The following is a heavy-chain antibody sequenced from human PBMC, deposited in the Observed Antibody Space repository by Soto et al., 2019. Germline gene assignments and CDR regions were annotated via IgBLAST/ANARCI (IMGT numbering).Heavy chain of an antibody. Sequence: SETLSLTCTVSGGSISSGGYYWSWIRQHPGKGLEWIGYIYYSGSTYYNPSLKSRVTISVDTSKNQFSLKLSSVTAADTAVYYCARELRDYVWGSYSSARRHFDYWGQGTLVTVPQ. CDR3: ARELRDYVWGSYSSARRHFDY. CDR1: GGSISSGGYY. V-gene: IGHV4-31*03. J-gene: IGHJ4*02. CDR2: IYYSGST. D-gene: IGHD3-16*01.